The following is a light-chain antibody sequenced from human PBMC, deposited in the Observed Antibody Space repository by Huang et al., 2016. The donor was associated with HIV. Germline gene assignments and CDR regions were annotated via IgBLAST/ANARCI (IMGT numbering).Light chain of an antibody. Sequence: DIQMTQSPPSLSASVGDRVTFTCRANQTISKSLNWYQQKPGRAPKLPIYTASTLESGVPSRCSGSGSGSRFTLNITNLQPEDFATYYCQQSFSVPRTFG. CDR2: TAS. CDR3: QQSFSVPRT. CDR1: QTISKS. V-gene: IGKV1-39*01. J-gene: IGKJ1*01.